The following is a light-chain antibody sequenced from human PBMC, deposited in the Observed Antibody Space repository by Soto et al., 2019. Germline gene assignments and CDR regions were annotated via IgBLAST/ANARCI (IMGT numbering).Light chain of an antibody. Sequence: DIQVTQSASTLSASVGDRITITCRASQSIIRWLAWYQQKPGKAPKLLMYRASTLESGVPSRFSGSGSGTEFTLTISSLQPDDFATYHCQQYATFPRTFGQVTKVDI. CDR1: QSIIRW. CDR2: RAS. V-gene: IGKV1-5*03. J-gene: IGKJ1*01. CDR3: QQYATFPRT.